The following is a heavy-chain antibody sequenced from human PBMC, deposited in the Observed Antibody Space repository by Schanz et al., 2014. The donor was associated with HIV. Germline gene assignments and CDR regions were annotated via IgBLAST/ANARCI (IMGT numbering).Heavy chain of an antibody. CDR2: ITWNSGSK. V-gene: IGHV3-9*01. CDR1: GFTFDDYA. CDR3: AKGGRDILSYYGMDV. J-gene: IGHJ6*02. D-gene: IGHD2-15*01. Sequence: VQLVESGGGVVQPGRSLRLSCAASGFTFDDYAMHWVRQAPGKGLEWVSGITWNSGSKGYADSVKGRFTISRDNSKNSVFLQMDRLRAEDTAVYYCAKGGRDILSYYGMDVWGQGTTVTVSS.